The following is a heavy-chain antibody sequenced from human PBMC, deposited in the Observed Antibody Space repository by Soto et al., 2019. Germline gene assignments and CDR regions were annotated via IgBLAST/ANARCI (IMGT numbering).Heavy chain of an antibody. CDR1: GYTFTNYG. CDR3: ARAEYGDDDY. D-gene: IGHD4-17*01. V-gene: IGHV1-18*01. J-gene: IGHJ4*02. Sequence: ASVKVSCKASGYTFTNYGITWVRQAPGQGLEWMGWISTYTGSTNYAQKLQGRVTMTTDTSASTAYMELRSLRSDDTAVYYCARAEYGDDDYWGQGTLVTVSS. CDR2: ISTYTGST.